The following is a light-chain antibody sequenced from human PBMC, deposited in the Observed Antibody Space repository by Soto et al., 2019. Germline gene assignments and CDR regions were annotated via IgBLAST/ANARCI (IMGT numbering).Light chain of an antibody. CDR1: QSVSAY. CDR3: QQRSNWPLT. J-gene: IGKJ4*01. V-gene: IGKV3-11*01. CDR2: DAS. Sequence: EIVLTQSPATLSLSPGERATLSCRASQSVSAYLAWYQQKPGQAPRLLIYDASSRATGIPARFSGSGSGTDFTLTISSLEPEDLALYYWQQRSNWPLTFGGGTKVEIK.